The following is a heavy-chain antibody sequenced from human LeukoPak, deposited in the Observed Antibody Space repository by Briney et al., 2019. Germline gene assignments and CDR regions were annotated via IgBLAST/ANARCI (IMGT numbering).Heavy chain of an antibody. D-gene: IGHD3-22*01. Sequence: ASVKVSCKASGYTFTGYYMHWVRQAPGQGLEWMGWINPNSGGTNYAQKFQGRVTMTRDTSISTAYMELSRLRSDDTAVYYCKRGYYDSSCFLDAFDIWGQGTMVTVSS. CDR1: GYTFTGYY. J-gene: IGHJ3*02. V-gene: IGHV1-2*02. CDR3: KRGYYDSSCFLDAFDI. CDR2: INPNSGGT.